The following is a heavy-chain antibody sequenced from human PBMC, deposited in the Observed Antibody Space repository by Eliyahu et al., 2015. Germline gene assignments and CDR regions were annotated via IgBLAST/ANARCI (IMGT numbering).Heavy chain of an antibody. J-gene: IGHJ5*02. CDR1: GGSIRXGGYY. Sequence: QVQLQESGPGLVKPSQTLSLTCTVSGGSIRXGGYYWSWIRQHPGKGLEWIGYIYYSGSTYYNPSLKSRVTISVDTSKNQFSLKLSSVTAADTAVYYCARHPGIAAPFNWFDPWGQGTLVTVSS. CDR3: ARHPGIAAPFNWFDP. V-gene: IGHV4-31*03. CDR2: IYYSGST. D-gene: IGHD6-13*01.